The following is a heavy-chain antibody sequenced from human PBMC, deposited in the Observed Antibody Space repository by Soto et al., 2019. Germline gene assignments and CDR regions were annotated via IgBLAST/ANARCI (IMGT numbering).Heavy chain of an antibody. CDR3: ARDPAAGTHFDY. CDR1: GDTVSSNSAA. Sequence: SETLSLTCAISGDTVSSNSAAWNWIRQSPSRGLEWLGRTYYRSKWYNDYAVSVKSRITINPDTSKNQFSLQLSSVTPEDSAVYYCARDPAAGTHFDYWGQGTLVTVSS. J-gene: IGHJ4*02. V-gene: IGHV6-1*01. CDR2: TYYRSKWYN. D-gene: IGHD6-19*01.